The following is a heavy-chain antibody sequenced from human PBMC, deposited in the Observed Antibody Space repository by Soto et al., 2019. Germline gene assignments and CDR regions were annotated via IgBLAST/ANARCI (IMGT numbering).Heavy chain of an antibody. CDR1: GFTFSSYA. D-gene: IGHD7-27*01. CDR3: ARLGKGDAFDI. J-gene: IGHJ3*02. Sequence: GGSLRLSCAASGFTFSSYAMHWVRQAPGKGLEYVSAISSNGGSTYYADSVKGRFTISRDNSKNTLYLQMGSLRAEDMAVYYCARLGKGDAFDIWGQGTMVTVSS. CDR2: ISSNGGST. V-gene: IGHV3-64*02.